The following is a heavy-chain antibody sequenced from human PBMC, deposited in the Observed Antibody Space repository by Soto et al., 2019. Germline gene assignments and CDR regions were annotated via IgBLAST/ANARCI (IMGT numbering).Heavy chain of an antibody. J-gene: IGHJ5*02. D-gene: IGHD2-8*01. CDR3: AKKAPPYCYNGFCFHWFDP. CDR1: GFTFSSYS. V-gene: IGHV3-48*02. Sequence: PGGSLRLSCAASGFTFSSYSMNWVRQAPGKGLEWVSYISSSSSTIYYADSVKGRFTISRDNAKNSLYLQMNSLRDEDTAEYYCAKKAPPYCYNGFCFHWFDPGGQGTLVTVSS. CDR2: ISSSSSTI.